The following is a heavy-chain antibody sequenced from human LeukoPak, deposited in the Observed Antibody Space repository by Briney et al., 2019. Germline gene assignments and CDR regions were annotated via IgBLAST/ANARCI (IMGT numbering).Heavy chain of an antibody. Sequence: GGSLRPSCAASGFTFSSYAMHWVRQAPGKGLEWVAVTSYDGSNKYYADSVKGRFTISRDNSKNTLYLQMNSLRAEDTAVYYCARGDRGDYFDYWGQGTLVTVSS. J-gene: IGHJ4*02. CDR1: GFTFSSYA. V-gene: IGHV3-30-3*01. CDR2: TSYDGSNK. CDR3: ARGDRGDYFDY. D-gene: IGHD2-21*01.